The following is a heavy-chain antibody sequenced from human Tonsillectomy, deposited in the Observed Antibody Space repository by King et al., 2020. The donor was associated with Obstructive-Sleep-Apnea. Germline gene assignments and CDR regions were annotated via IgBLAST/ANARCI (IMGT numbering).Heavy chain of an antibody. CDR2: MNPNSGNT. Sequence: VQLVESGAEVKKPGASVKVSCKASGYTFTSYDINWVRQATGQGLEWMGWMNPNSGNTGYAQKFQGRVTMTRTTSISTAYMELSSLRSEDTAVYYCARCHAYDIWTGYCPDAFDIWGQGTMVTVSS. CDR1: GYTFTSYD. D-gene: IGHD3-9*01. V-gene: IGHV1-8*01. J-gene: IGHJ3*02. CDR3: ARCHAYDIWTGYCPDAFDI.